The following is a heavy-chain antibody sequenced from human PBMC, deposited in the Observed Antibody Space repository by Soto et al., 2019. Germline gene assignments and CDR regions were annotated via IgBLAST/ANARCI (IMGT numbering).Heavy chain of an antibody. V-gene: IGHV3-30-3*01. J-gene: IGHJ5*02. Sequence: GGSLRLSCAASGFTFSAYAMHWVRQAPGKGLEWVAVISFDGSKQYYADSVKGRFIVSRDSPQNTLDLQMNSLRDEDTAVYYCARVRSGGKAETDLWGQGTLVTVSS. CDR2: ISFDGSKQ. D-gene: IGHD2-15*01. CDR3: ARVRSGGKAETDL. CDR1: GFTFSAYA.